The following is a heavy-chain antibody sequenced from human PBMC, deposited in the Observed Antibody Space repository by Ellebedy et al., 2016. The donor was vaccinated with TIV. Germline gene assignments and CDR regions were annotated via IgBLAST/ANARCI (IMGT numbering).Heavy chain of an antibody. CDR1: GYSFSSNW. Sequence: KGSCKGSGYSFSSNWIGWVRQMPGKGLEWLGNIYPGDSVTAYSPSFQGQVTISADKSISTAYLQWNSLKASDTAMYYCARWHGVHGAFDYWGQGILVTVSS. D-gene: IGHD5/OR15-5a*01. CDR2: IYPGDSVT. J-gene: IGHJ4*02. CDR3: ARWHGVHGAFDY. V-gene: IGHV5-51*01.